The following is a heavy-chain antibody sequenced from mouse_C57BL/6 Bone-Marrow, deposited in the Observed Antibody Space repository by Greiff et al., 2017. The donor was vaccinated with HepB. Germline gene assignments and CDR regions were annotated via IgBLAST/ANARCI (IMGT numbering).Heavy chain of an antibody. D-gene: IGHD1-1*01. CDR1: GYTFTDYE. V-gene: IGHV1-15*01. J-gene: IGHJ3*01. CDR3: TKDGSSLAWFAY. CDR2: IDPETGGT. Sequence: LVESGAELVRPGASVTLSCKASGYTFTDYEMHWVKQTPVHGLEWIGAIDPETGGTAYNQKFKGKAILTADKSSSTAYMELRSLTSEDSAVYYCTKDGSSLAWFAYWGQGTLVTVSA.